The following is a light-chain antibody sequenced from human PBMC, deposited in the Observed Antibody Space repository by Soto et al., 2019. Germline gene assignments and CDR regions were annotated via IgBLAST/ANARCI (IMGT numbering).Light chain of an antibody. Sequence: EIAITQSPATLSVSPGERATLSCRASQSVSSKLAWYQQKPGQAPSLLIYDASTRATGIPARFSGSGSGTEFTLTISSLQSEDFAVYYCQQYNNWPITFGPGTRLEIK. CDR1: QSVSSK. CDR3: QQYNNWPIT. V-gene: IGKV3-15*01. CDR2: DAS. J-gene: IGKJ5*01.